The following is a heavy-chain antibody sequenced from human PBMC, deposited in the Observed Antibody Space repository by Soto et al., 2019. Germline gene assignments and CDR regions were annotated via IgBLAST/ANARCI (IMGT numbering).Heavy chain of an antibody. Sequence: EVQLVESGGGLAQPGGSLRLSCVASGLTFSSYWMTWVRQAPGKGLEWVANIKEDGSEKYYVDSVKGRFTISRDNAKNSLYLQMNNLRVEDTAVYYCARGEAIRDDPWGQGTLVTVSS. CDR3: ARGEAIRDDP. J-gene: IGHJ5*01. CDR1: GLTFSSYW. CDR2: IKEDGSEK. V-gene: IGHV3-7*01.